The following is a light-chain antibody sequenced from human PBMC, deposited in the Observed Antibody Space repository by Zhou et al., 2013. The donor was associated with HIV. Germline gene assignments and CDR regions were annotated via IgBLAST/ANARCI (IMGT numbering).Light chain of an antibody. CDR1: QSVSSN. CDR2: GAS. V-gene: IGKV3-15*01. J-gene: IGKJ4*01. Sequence: EIVMTQSPATLSVSPGERATLSCRASQSVSSNLAWYQQKPGQAPRLLIYGASTRATGIPARFSGSGSGTEFTLTISSLQSEDFAVYYCQQYNNWPITFGEGPRWRSN. CDR3: QQYNNWPIT.